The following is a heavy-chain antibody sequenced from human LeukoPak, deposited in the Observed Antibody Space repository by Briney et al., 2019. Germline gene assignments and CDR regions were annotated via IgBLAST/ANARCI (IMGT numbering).Heavy chain of an antibody. CDR3: ARTAVAGTEAVDY. CDR2: IYHSGST. D-gene: IGHD6-19*01. V-gene: IGHV4-38-2*01. J-gene: IGHJ4*02. CDR1: GYSISSGYY. Sequence: SEXLSLTCAVSGYSISSGYYWGWIRQPPGKGGEWIGSIYHSGSTYYTPSLNSRVTISVDTSKNQFSLKLSSVTAADTAVYYCARTAVAGTEAVDYWGQGTLVTVSS.